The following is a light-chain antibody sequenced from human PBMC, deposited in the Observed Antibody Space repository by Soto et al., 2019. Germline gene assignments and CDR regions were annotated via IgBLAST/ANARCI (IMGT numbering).Light chain of an antibody. CDR3: QQANSFPIT. CDR2: EAS. CDR1: QTISSW. Sequence: DIQMTQSPSTLSGSLGDRVTITCRASQTISSWLAWYQQKPGKAPKLLIYEASSLQSGVPSRISGSGSGTDFTLTISSLQPEDFATYYCQQANSFPITFGQGTRLEIK. J-gene: IGKJ5*01. V-gene: IGKV1-12*01.